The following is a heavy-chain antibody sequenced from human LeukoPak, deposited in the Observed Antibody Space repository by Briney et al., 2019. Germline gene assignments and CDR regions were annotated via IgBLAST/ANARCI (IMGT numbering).Heavy chain of an antibody. V-gene: IGHV3-33*01. CDR1: GFTFSSYG. CDR3: ARDLDYDSSGYPEMGYYGMDV. J-gene: IGHJ6*02. Sequence: PGGSLRLSCAASGFTFSSYGMHWVRQAPGKGLEWVAVIWYDGSNKYYTDSVKGRFTISRDNSKNTLYLQMNSLRAEDTAVYYCARDLDYDSSGYPEMGYYGMDVWGQGTTVTVSS. D-gene: IGHD3-22*01. CDR2: IWYDGSNK.